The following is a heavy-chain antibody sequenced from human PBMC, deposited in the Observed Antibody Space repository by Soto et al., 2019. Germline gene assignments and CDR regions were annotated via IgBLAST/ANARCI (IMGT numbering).Heavy chain of an antibody. CDR1: GYTFTSYG. CDR3: ARDAGPRQLEYSSSYDP. J-gene: IGHJ5*02. CDR2: ISAYNGNT. Sequence: GASVKVSFKASGYTFTSYGISWVRQAPVQGLEWMGWISAYNGNTNYAQKLQGRVTMTTDTSTSTAYMELRSLRSDDTAVYYCARDAGPRQLEYSSSYDPRGQGTLVTVS. D-gene: IGHD6-6*01. V-gene: IGHV1-18*04.